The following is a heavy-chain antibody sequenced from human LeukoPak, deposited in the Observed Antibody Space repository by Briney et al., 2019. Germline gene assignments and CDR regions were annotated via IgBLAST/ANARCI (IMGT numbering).Heavy chain of an antibody. CDR1: GGSISSGGYY. CDR3: ARHGYYFDSSGYPDY. Sequence: PSQTLSLTCTVSGGSISSGGYYWSCIRQHPGKGLEWIGYIYYSGSTNYNTSLKSRVTILVDPSKNQFSLKLSSVTAADTAVYYCARHGYYFDSSGYPDYWGQGTLVTVSS. V-gene: IGHV4-61*08. CDR2: IYYSGST. D-gene: IGHD3-22*01. J-gene: IGHJ4*02.